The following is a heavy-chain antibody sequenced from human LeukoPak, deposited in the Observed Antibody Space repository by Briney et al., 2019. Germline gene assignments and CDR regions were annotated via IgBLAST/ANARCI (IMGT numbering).Heavy chain of an antibody. CDR2: ISYDGSNK. V-gene: IGHV3-30*01. Sequence: GGSLRLSCAASGFTFSSYAMHWVRQAPGKGLEWVAVISYDGSNKYYADSVKGRFTISRDNSKNTPYLQMNSLRAEDTAVYYCARKQLAGFNCWGQGTLVTVSS. CDR3: ARKQLAGFNC. D-gene: IGHD6-6*01. CDR1: GFTFSSYA. J-gene: IGHJ4*02.